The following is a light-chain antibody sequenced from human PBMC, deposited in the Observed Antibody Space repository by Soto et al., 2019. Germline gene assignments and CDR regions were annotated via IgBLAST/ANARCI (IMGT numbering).Light chain of an antibody. Sequence: QSARTQPASVSGSPGQSITISCTGTSSDVGRYNYVSWYQQYPGKAPKLIIFEVSIRPSGVSNRFSGSKSGTTASLTISGLQTDDEADYYCASYTSRTSVVFGGGTKLTVL. J-gene: IGLJ2*01. CDR3: ASYTSRTSVV. CDR1: SSDVGRYNY. V-gene: IGLV2-14*01. CDR2: EVS.